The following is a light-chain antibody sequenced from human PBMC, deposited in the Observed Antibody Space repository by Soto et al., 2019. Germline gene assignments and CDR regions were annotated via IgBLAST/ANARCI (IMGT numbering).Light chain of an antibody. J-gene: IGKJ4*01. V-gene: IGKV1-39*01. CDR1: QSISTS. CDR3: QQSYSTPLT. CDR2: AAS. Sequence: DIQMTQSPSSLSASVGDRVTITCRASQSISTSLNWYQQKPGKAPKLLIYAASSLQSGVPSRFSGSGSGTDFTLTISSLQPEEFATYYCQQSYSTPLTVGGGNKVAI.